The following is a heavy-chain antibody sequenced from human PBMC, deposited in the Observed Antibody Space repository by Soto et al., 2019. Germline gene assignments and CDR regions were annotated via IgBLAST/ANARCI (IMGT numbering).Heavy chain of an antibody. J-gene: IGHJ4*02. Sequence: PGGSLRLSCAASGFTVSSSYMSWVRQAPGEGLEWVSVIYSDGSTYYGDSVKGRFTISRDKSKNTLYLQMNSLRAEDTAVYYCARAVVRGIFVRSSSSYFDYWGQGVLVTVSS. D-gene: IGHD3-10*01. V-gene: IGHV3-66*01. CDR2: IYSDGST. CDR3: ARAVVRGIFVRSSSSYFDY. CDR1: GFTVSSSY.